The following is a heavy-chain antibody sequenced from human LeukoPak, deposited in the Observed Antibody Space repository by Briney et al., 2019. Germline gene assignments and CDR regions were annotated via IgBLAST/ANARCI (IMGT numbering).Heavy chain of an antibody. Sequence: PGGSLRLSCAASGFTFSSYWMHWVRQVPGKGLLWVSRIKTDGSDTTYADSVKGRFTISRDNARNTLFLQMNSLTVEDTAVYYCARAEMQVGSSTSTNCLLDHWGQGTLVTVSS. CDR1: GFTFSSYW. D-gene: IGHD2-2*01. V-gene: IGHV3-74*01. J-gene: IGHJ4*02. CDR2: IKTDGSDT. CDR3: ARAEMQVGSSTSTNCLLDH.